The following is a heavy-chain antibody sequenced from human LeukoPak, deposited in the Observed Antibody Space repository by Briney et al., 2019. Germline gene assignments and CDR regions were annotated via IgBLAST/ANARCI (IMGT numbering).Heavy chain of an antibody. CDR2: IYYTGSI. V-gene: IGHV4-59*02. CDR1: GGSVNSYY. J-gene: IGHJ4*02. CDR3: ARFAYGAYYFDY. Sequence: SETLSLTCTVCGGSVNSYYWGWIRRPPGKGLEYIGFIYYTGSINYNSSLKSRVTISIDTSRNLFSLKLNSVTAADTAVYHCARFAYGAYYFDYWGQGTLVTVSS. D-gene: IGHD4-17*01.